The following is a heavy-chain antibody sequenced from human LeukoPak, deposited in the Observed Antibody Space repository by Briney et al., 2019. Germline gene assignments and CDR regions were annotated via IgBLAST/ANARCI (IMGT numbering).Heavy chain of an antibody. CDR2: IYSSGTT. D-gene: IGHD3-22*01. CDR1: AGSIRNYY. Sequence: SETLSLTCTGSAGSIRNYYWSWLRQPAGKGLEWIGRIYSSGTTNYNPSLKSRLTMSIDTSKNQFFLKLTSVTAADTAVYYCAAGWSYYDGSGSRYYFDYWGQGTLVTVSS. J-gene: IGHJ4*02. V-gene: IGHV4-4*07. CDR3: AAGWSYYDGSGSRYYFDY.